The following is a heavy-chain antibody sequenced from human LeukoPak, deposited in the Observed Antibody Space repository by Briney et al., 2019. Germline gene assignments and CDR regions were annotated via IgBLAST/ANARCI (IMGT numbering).Heavy chain of an antibody. CDR3: SGAQTEAGAKYYFDY. V-gene: IGHV3-49*04. CDR1: GFTFGDYA. Sequence: QPGRSLRLSCTASGFTFGDYALNWVRQAPGKGLEWVGFIRSNAYGRTTEYAASVQGRFTISRDNSNSIACLQMNSLKTEDTAVYYCSGAQTEAGAKYYFDYWGQGTLVTVSS. J-gene: IGHJ4*02. CDR2: IRSNAYGRTT.